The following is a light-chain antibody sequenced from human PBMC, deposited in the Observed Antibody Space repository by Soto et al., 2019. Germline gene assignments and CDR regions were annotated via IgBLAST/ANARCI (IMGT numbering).Light chain of an antibody. V-gene: IGKV3-11*01. Sequence: EIVLTQSPATLSLSPGERATLSCRASQSVSTFLAWYQQKPGQVPRLLISEASNRATGIPPRFSGSGSGTDFTLTISSLEPEDFAVYYCQQRSYWPTFGQGTKVDNK. CDR3: QQRSYWPT. CDR2: EAS. J-gene: IGKJ1*01. CDR1: QSVSTF.